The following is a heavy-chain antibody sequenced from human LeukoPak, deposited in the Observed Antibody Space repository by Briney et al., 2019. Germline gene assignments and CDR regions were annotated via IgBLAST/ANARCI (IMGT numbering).Heavy chain of an antibody. D-gene: IGHD6-13*01. CDR2: ISGGGGST. J-gene: IGHJ4*02. CDR3: AKEDSSWYGAFDN. V-gene: IGHV3-23*01. CDR1: GFTFSSYA. Sequence: GGSLRLSCAASGFTFSSYAMSWVRQGPGKGLEWVSAISGGGGSTYYADSVKGRFTISRDNSKNTLFLQMNTLRAEDTAVYYCAKEDSSWYGAFDNWGQGTLVTVSS.